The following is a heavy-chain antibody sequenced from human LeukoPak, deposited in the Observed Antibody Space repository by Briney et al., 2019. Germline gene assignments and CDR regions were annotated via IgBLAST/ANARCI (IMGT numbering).Heavy chain of an antibody. Sequence: PSETLSLTCTVSGGSISSSSYYWGWIRQPPGKGLEWIGSIYYSGSTYYNPSLKSRVTISVDTSKNQFSLKLNSVTAADTAVYYCARVGSTGSGWYGLFDYWGQGTLVTVSS. CDR2: IYYSGST. J-gene: IGHJ4*02. V-gene: IGHV4-39*07. CDR1: GGSISSSSYY. D-gene: IGHD6-19*01. CDR3: ARVGSTGSGWYGLFDY.